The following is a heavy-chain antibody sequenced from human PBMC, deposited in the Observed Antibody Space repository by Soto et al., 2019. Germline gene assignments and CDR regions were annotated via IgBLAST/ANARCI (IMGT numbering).Heavy chain of an antibody. J-gene: IGHJ4*02. CDR2: TYYRSKWYS. V-gene: IGHV6-1*01. Sequence: SQTLSLTCAISGDSVSSTSTAWSWIRQSPSRGLEWLGRTYYRSKWYSDYAVSVKSRITINPDTSKNQFSLQLNSVTPEDTAVYYCARGSYYSGWVWGQGTMVTVSS. D-gene: IGHD6-19*01. CDR3: ARGSYYSGWV. CDR1: GDSVSSTSTA.